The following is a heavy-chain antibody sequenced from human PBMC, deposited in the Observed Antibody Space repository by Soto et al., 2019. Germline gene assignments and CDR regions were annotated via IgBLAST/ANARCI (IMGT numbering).Heavy chain of an antibody. Sequence: SETLSLTCTVSGGSISSGDYYWSWIRQPPGKGLEWIGYIYYSGSTYYNPSLKSRVTISVDTSKNQFSLKLSSVTAADTAVYYCARVRSHDYVYGMDVWGQGTTVTVSS. V-gene: IGHV4-30-4*01. CDR2: IYYSGST. CDR3: ARVRSHDYVYGMDV. D-gene: IGHD4-17*01. CDR1: GGSISSGDYY. J-gene: IGHJ6*02.